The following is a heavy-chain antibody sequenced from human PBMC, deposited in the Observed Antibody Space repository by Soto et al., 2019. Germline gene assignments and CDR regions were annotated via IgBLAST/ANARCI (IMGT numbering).Heavy chain of an antibody. Sequence: GGAWEVSWTSSGLTVCRDAMTWSRQAPGKGLEWCSAITVGGYSTFYADSVKARCTTSRDDAKNTLYLQMNSLSAVDTAVYFCAKAGGQCGSSNCYPHWFGPWGQGAQVTVSS. CDR2: ITVGGYST. CDR1: GLTVCRDA. D-gene: IGHD2-2*01. V-gene: IGHV3-23*01. CDR3: AKAGGQCGSSNCYPHWFGP. J-gene: IGHJ5*02.